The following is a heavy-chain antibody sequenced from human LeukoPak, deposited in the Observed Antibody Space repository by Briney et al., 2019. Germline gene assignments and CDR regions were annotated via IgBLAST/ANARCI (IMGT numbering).Heavy chain of an antibody. D-gene: IGHD5-18*01. J-gene: IGHJ4*02. Sequence: GGSLRLSCAASGFTFSSYWMSWVRQAPGKGLECVANIKQDGSEKYYVDSVKGRFTISRDNTENSLYLQMNSLTAEDTAVYYCARGSYGYLFLDYWGQGILVTVSS. CDR1: GFTFSSYW. CDR3: ARGSYGYLFLDY. V-gene: IGHV3-7*04. CDR2: IKQDGSEK.